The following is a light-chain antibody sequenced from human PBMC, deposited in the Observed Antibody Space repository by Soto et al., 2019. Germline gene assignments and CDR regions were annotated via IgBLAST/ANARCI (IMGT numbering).Light chain of an antibody. CDR1: ESLSTY. Sequence: EIVMTQSPATLSVSPGERVTLSCRASESLSTYLAWYQQKPGQAPRLLIYGASTKATGIPARFSGSGSATDFTLTISSLQPEDFAVYYCQSYNDWPFTFGQGT. V-gene: IGKV3-15*01. J-gene: IGKJ2*01. CDR2: GAS. CDR3: QSYNDWPFT.